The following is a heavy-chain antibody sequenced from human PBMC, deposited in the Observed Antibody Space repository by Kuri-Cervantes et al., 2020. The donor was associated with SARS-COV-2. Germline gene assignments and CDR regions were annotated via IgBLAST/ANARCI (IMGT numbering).Heavy chain of an antibody. CDR3: ARVGLGYCSSTSFPKFDY. D-gene: IGHD2-2*01. J-gene: IGHJ4*02. CDR1: GGSFSGYH. V-gene: IGHV4-34*01. Sequence: ESLKISCAVYGGSFSGYHWSWIRQPPGKGLEWIGEINHSGSTNYNPSLKSRVTISVDTSKNQFSLKLSSVTAADTAVYYCARVGLGYCSSTSFPKFDYWGQGTLVTVSS. CDR2: INHSGST.